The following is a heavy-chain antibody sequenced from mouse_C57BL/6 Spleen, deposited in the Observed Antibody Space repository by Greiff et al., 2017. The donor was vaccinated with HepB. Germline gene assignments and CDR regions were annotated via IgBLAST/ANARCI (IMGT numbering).Heavy chain of an antibody. V-gene: IGHV1-53*01. CDR3: ARYDGYSWYFDV. CDR1: GYTFTSYW. CDR2: FNPSNGGT. J-gene: IGHJ1*03. Sequence: QVQLQQPGTELVKPGASVKLSCKASGYTFTSYWMHWVKQRPGQGLEWIGNFNPSNGGTNYNEKFKSKATLTVDKSSSTAYMQLSSLTSEDSAVYYCARYDGYSWYFDVWGTGTTVTVSS. D-gene: IGHD2-3*01.